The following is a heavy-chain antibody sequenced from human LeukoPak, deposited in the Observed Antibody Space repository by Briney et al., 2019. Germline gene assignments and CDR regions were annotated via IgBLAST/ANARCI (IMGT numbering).Heavy chain of an antibody. CDR2: IIPILGIA. CDR1: GGTFSSYA. D-gene: IGHD2-8*02. Sequence: SVKVSCKASGGTFSSYAISWVRQAPGRGLEWMGRIIPILGIANYAQKFQGRVTITADKSTSTAYMELSSLRSEDTAVYYCAGVTGGFFNWFDPWGQGTLVTVSS. J-gene: IGHJ5*02. CDR3: AGVTGGFFNWFDP. V-gene: IGHV1-69*04.